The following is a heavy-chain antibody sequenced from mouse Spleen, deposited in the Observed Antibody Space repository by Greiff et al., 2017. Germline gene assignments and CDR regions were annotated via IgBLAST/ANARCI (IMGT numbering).Heavy chain of an antibody. V-gene: IGHV1-59*01. CDR2: IDPSDSYT. J-gene: IGHJ2*01. D-gene: IGHD1-1*01. CDR3: ARRVTTGVATKAYYFDY. Sequence: QVQLQQPGAELVRPGTSVKLSCKASGYTFTSYWMHWVKQRPGQGLEWIGVIDPSDSYTNYNQKFKGKATLTVDTSSSTAYMQLSSLTSEDSAVYDCARRVTTGVATKAYYFDYWGQGTTLTVSS. CDR1: GYTFTSYW.